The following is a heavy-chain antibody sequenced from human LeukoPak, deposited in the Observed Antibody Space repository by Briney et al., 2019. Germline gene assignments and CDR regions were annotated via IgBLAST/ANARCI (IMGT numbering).Heavy chain of an antibody. V-gene: IGHV4-34*01. D-gene: IGHD3-10*01. J-gene: IGHJ4*02. CDR3: ASRTYYYGSRSYYKPDY. Sequence: SETLSLTCAVYGGSFSGYYWSWIRQPPGKGLEWIGEINRSGSTNYNPSLKSRVTISVDTSKNQFSLKLSSVTAADTAVYYCASRTYYYGSRSYYKPDYWGQGTLVTVSS. CDR1: GGSFSGYY. CDR2: INRSGST.